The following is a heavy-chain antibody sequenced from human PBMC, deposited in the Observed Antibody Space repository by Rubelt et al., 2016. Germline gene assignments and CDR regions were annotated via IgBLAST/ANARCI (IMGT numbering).Heavy chain of an antibody. V-gene: IGHV4-39*07. CDR1: GGSISSSSYY. CDR3: ARGGYGGNQYYYYYMDV. D-gene: IGHD4-23*01. CDR2: IYYSGST. J-gene: IGHJ6*03. Sequence: QLQLQESGPGLVKPSETLSLTCTVSGGSISSSSYYWGWIRQPPGKGLEWIGSIYYSGSTYYNPSLNGLVIISVDTSKNQFSLKLSSVTAADTAVYYCARGGYGGNQYYYYYMDVWGKGTTVTVSS.